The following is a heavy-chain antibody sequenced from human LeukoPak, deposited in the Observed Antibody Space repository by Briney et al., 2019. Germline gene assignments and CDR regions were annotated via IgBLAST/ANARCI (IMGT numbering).Heavy chain of an antibody. J-gene: IGHJ4*02. V-gene: IGHV1-24*01. Sequence: ASVTVSCKVSGYTLTELSMHWVRQAPGKGLEWMGGFDPEDGETIYAQKFQGRVTMTEDTSTDTAYMELSSLRSEDTAVYYCATDAFYGDQGNYWGQGTLVTVSS. CDR1: GYTLTELS. D-gene: IGHD4-17*01. CDR2: FDPEDGET. CDR3: ATDAFYGDQGNY.